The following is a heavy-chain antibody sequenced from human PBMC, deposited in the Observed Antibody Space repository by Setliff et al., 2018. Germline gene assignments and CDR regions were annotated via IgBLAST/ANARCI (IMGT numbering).Heavy chain of an antibody. Sequence: SETLSLTCAVSGYSISSGYYWGWIRQPSGKGLEWIGSIYHSGSTYYNPSLKSRVTISVDTSKNQFSLKLSSVTAADTAVYYCARQLRYFDWLHPLGYFDYWGQGTLVTVSS. V-gene: IGHV4-38-2*01. CDR3: ARQLRYFDWLHPLGYFDY. J-gene: IGHJ4*02. CDR2: IYHSGST. CDR1: GYSISSGYY. D-gene: IGHD3-9*01.